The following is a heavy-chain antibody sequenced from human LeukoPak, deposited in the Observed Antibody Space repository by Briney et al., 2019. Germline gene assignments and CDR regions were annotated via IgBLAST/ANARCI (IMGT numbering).Heavy chain of an antibody. CDR3: AKIKRFMPPYYFDY. V-gene: IGHV3-23*01. D-gene: IGHD2-8*01. CDR1: GFTFSSYG. CDR2: ISGSGGST. J-gene: IGHJ4*02. Sequence: GGSLRLSCAASGFTFSSYGMHWVRQAPGKGLEWVSAISGSGGSTYYADSVKGRFTISRDNSKNTLYLQMNSLRAEDTAVYYCAKIKRFMPPYYFDYWGQGTLVTVSS.